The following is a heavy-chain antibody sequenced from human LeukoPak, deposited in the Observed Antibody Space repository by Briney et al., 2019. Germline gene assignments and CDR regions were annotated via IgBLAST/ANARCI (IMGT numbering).Heavy chain of an antibody. CDR3: ARGSGWYLP. J-gene: IGHJ5*02. D-gene: IGHD6-19*01. CDR2: IYYSGST. CDR1: GGSISSYS. Sequence: SETLSLTCTVSGGSISSYSWSWIRQPPGKGLEWIGYIYYSGSTNYNPSLRSRVTISVDTSKNQFSLKLSSVTAADTAVYYCARGSGWYLPWGQGTLFTVSA. V-gene: IGHV4-59*01.